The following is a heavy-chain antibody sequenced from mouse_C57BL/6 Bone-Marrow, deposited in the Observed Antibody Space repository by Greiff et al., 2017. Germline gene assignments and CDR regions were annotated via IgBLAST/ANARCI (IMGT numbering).Heavy chain of an antibody. V-gene: IGHV5-9-1*02. CDR3: TREGNSNPYAMDC. CDR2: ISSGGDYI. J-gene: IGHJ4*01. CDR1: GFTFSSYA. Sequence: EVQLVESGEGLVKPGGSLKLSCAASGFTFSSYAMSWVRQTPEKRLEWVAYISSGGDYIYYADTVKGRFTISRDNARNTLYLQMSSLKSEDTAMDYCTREGNSNPYAMDCWGQGTSVTVTS. D-gene: IGHD2-5*01.